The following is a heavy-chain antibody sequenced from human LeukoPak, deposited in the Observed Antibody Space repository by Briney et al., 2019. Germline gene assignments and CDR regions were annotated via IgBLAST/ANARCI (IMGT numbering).Heavy chain of an antibody. Sequence: GGSLRLSCAASGFTVSSNYMSWVRQAPGKGLEWVSVIYSGGSTYYADSVKGRFTISRDNPKNTLYLQMNSLRAEDTAVYYCARMGVGGAFDIWGQGTMVTVSS. V-gene: IGHV3-53*01. CDR3: ARMGVGGAFDI. J-gene: IGHJ3*02. CDR2: IYSGGST. CDR1: GFTVSSNY. D-gene: IGHD2-15*01.